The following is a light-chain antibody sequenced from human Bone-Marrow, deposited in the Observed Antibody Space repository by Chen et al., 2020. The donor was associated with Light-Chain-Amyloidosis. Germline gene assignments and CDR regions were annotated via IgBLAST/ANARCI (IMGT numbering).Light chain of an antibody. CDR1: DWPTKY. CDR3: QSADRSVTYDVR. V-gene: IGLV3-25*03. J-gene: IGLJ2*01. Sequence: YELTQPPSVSVCPGQTDRINCSVDDWPTKYAYWYQHKPGQAPVLVIHRETERPSGISERFSGSSAGTTATLTISVVQAEDEADFHCQSADRSVTYDVRFGGCTKLTVL. CDR2: RET.